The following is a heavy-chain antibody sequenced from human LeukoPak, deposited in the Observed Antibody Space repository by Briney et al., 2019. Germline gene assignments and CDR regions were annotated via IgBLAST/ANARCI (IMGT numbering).Heavy chain of an antibody. J-gene: IGHJ4*02. CDR1: GGSISSGSYY. D-gene: IGHD6-19*01. Sequence: SETLSLTCTVSGGSISSGSYYWSWIRQPAGKGLEWIGRIYTSGSTNYNPSLKSRVTISVDTSKNQFSLKLSSVTAADTAVYYCARGTRGSGWFSAYYFDYWGQGTLVTVSS. V-gene: IGHV4-61*02. CDR2: IYTSGST. CDR3: ARGTRGSGWFSAYYFDY.